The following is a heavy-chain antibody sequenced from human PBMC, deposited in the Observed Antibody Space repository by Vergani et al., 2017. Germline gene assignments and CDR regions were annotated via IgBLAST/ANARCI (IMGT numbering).Heavy chain of an antibody. J-gene: IGHJ4*02. Sequence: EVQLVQSGAEVKKPGESLRISCKGSGYSFTSYWISWVRQMPGKGLEWMGIIYPGDSDNRYSPSFQGQVTISADKSISTAYLQWSSLKASDTAMYYCARGAAAGRGEYYFDYWGQGTLVTVSS. CDR2: IYPGDSDN. D-gene: IGHD6-13*01. V-gene: IGHV5-51*01. CDR3: ARGAAAGRGEYYFDY. CDR1: GYSFTSYW.